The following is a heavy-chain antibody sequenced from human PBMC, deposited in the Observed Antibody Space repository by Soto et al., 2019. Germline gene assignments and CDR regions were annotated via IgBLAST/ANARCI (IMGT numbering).Heavy chain of an antibody. CDR1: GFTFSSYG. Sequence: GGSLRLSCAASGFTFSSYGMHWVRQAPGKGLGWVAVIWYDGSNKYYADSVKGRFTISRDNSKNTLYLQMDSLRAEDTAVYYCARDRGIVVVPAVEADGMDVWGQGTTVTVSS. J-gene: IGHJ6*02. D-gene: IGHD2-2*01. CDR2: IWYDGSNK. CDR3: ARDRGIVVVPAVEADGMDV. V-gene: IGHV3-33*01.